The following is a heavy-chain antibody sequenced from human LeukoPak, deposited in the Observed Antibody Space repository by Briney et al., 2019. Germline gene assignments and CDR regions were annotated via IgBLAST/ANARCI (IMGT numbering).Heavy chain of an antibody. V-gene: IGHV4-39*07. CDR1: GGSISSSSYY. J-gene: IGHJ5*02. D-gene: IGHD3-10*01. CDR3: ARDRVVRGVSNWFDP. Sequence: PSETLSLTCTVSGGSISSSSYYWGWIRQPPGRGPEWIGSIYYSGSTYYNPSLKSRVTISVDTSKNQFSLKLSSVTAADTAVYYCARDRVVRGVSNWFDPWGQGTLVTVPS. CDR2: IYYSGST.